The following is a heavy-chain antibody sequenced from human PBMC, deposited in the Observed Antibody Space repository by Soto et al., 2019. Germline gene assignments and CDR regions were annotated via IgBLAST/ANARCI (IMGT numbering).Heavy chain of an antibody. CDR2: ISYDGSNK. J-gene: IGHJ4*02. CDR3: AKGSQLLLSRAKPSDTPHDY. Sequence: PGGSLRLSCAASGFNFSSYGMHWVRQAPGKGLEWVAVISYDGSNKYYADSVKGRFTISRDNSKNTLYLQMNSLRAEDTAVYYCAKGSQLLLSRAKPSDTPHDYWGQGTLVTVSS. D-gene: IGHD2-2*01. CDR1: GFNFSSYG. V-gene: IGHV3-30*18.